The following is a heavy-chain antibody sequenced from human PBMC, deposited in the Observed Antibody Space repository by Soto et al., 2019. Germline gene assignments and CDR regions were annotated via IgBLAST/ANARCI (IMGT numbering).Heavy chain of an antibody. J-gene: IGHJ6*02. D-gene: IGHD5-12*01. CDR1: GGTFSSYA. CDR3: ARDPRRLQGYYGMDV. Sequence: GASVKVSCKASGGTFSSYAISWVRQAPGQGLEWMGGIIPIFGTANYAQKFQGRVTITADESTSTAYMELSSLRSEDTAVYYCARDPRRLQGYYGMDVWGQGPTVTVSS. CDR2: IIPIFGTA. V-gene: IGHV1-69*13.